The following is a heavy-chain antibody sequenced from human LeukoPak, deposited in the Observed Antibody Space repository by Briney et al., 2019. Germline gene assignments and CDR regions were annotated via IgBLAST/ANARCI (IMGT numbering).Heavy chain of an antibody. CDR1: GFTFSNYW. J-gene: IGHJ4*02. V-gene: IGHV3-74*01. CDR2: INRDGSTT. D-gene: IGHD3-10*01. CDR3: ARDRKSGESSETDF. Sequence: GGSLRLSCAASGFTFSNYWVHWVRQAPGKGLVWVSRINRDGSTTNYADSVKGRFTVSRDNAKNTLNLQMNSLRAEDTAVYYCARDRKSGESSETDFWGQGTLVTVSS.